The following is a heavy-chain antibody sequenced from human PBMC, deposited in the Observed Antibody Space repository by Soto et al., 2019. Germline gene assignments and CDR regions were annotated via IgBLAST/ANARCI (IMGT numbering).Heavy chain of an antibody. CDR2: ISAYNGNT. Sequence: QVQLVQSGAEVKKPGASVKVSCKASGYTFTSYGISWVRQAPGQGLEWMGWISAYNGNTNYAQKLQGRVTMTTDTSTSTAYMELRSLRSDDTAVYYCARRNIKLRVLWFGESLDYWGQGTLVTVSS. D-gene: IGHD3-10*01. V-gene: IGHV1-18*01. CDR1: GYTFTSYG. J-gene: IGHJ4*02. CDR3: ARRNIKLRVLWFGESLDY.